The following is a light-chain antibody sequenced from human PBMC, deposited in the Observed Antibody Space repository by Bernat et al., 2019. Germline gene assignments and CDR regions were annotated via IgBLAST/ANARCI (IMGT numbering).Light chain of an antibody. V-gene: IGLV3-19*01. CDR2: GKN. Sequence: SSELTQDPAVSVALGQTVRITCQGDSLRSYYASWYHQKPGQVPVLVIYGKNNRPSGIPDRFSGSSSGNTASLTITGAQAEEEADYYCNSRDSSGTQFVVFGAGTTLNVL. CDR3: NSRDSSGTQFVV. J-gene: IGLJ2*01. CDR1: SLRSYY.